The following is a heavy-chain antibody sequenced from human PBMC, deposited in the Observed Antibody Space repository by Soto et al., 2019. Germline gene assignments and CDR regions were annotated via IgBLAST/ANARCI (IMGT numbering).Heavy chain of an antibody. CDR1: GYTFTSYG. Sequence: ASVKVSCKASGYTFTSYGISWVRQAPGQGLEWMGWISAYNGNTNYAQKLQGRVTMTTDISTSTAYMELRSLRSDDTAVYYCARDQESHYYYDSSGYYYVYGWFDPWGQGTLVTVSS. V-gene: IGHV1-18*01. J-gene: IGHJ5*02. CDR3: ARDQESHYYYDSSGYYYVYGWFDP. D-gene: IGHD3-22*01. CDR2: ISAYNGNT.